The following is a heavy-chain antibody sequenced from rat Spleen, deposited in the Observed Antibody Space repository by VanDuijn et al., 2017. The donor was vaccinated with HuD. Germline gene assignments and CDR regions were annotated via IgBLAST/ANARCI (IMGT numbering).Heavy chain of an antibody. V-gene: IGHV5-25*01. Sequence: EVEVVESGGGLVQPGKSMKLSCAASGFIFSQYGMAWIRQAPGKGLVWVASITNTGRNTYYPDSVKGRFTISRENAKSTLYLQMDSLRSEDTATYYCASRTANWFAYWGQGTLVTVSS. CDR2: ITNTGRNT. D-gene: IGHD5-1*01. J-gene: IGHJ3*01. CDR3: ASRTANWFAY. CDR1: GFIFSQYG.